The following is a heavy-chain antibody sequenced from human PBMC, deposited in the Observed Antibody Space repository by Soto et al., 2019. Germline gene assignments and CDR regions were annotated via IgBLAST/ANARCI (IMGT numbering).Heavy chain of an antibody. D-gene: IGHD3-22*01. CDR2: INHSGST. CDR3: ARGGYDSSGYYYYYYYGMDV. J-gene: IGHJ6*02. CDR1: GGSFSGYY. Sequence: SETLSLTCAVYGGSFSGYYWSWIRQPPGKGLEWIGEINHSGSTNYNPSLKSRVTISVDTSKNQFSLKLSSVTAADTAVYYCARGGYDSSGYYYYYYYGMDVWGQGTTVTVSS. V-gene: IGHV4-34*01.